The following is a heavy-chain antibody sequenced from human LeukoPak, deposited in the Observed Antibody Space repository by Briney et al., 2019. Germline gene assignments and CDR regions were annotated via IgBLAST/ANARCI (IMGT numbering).Heavy chain of an antibody. CDR2: ISGSGGST. V-gene: IGHV3-23*01. D-gene: IGHD2-21*02. Sequence: GGSLRLSCAASGITFSSYAMSWVRQAPGKGLEWVSAISGSGGSTYYADSVKGRFTISRDNSKNTLYLQMNSLRAEDTAVYYCAKDRGHIVVVTAMDYWGQGTLVTVSS. CDR1: GITFSSYA. J-gene: IGHJ4*02. CDR3: AKDRGHIVVVTAMDY.